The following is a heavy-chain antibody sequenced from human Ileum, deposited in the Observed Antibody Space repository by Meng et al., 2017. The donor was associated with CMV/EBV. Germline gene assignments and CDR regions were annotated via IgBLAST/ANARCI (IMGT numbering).Heavy chain of an antibody. CDR1: GGSISSSSYY. D-gene: IGHD5-12*01. V-gene: IGHV4-39*07. J-gene: IGHJ4*02. CDR3: ARDGVATITGYFDY. CDR2: IYYSGRT. Sequence: SETLSLTCTVSGGSISSSSYYWGWIRQPPGKGLEWIGSIYYSGRTYYNPSLKSRVTISVDTSKNQFSLKLNSVTAADTAMYYCARDGVATITGYFDYWGQGTLVTV.